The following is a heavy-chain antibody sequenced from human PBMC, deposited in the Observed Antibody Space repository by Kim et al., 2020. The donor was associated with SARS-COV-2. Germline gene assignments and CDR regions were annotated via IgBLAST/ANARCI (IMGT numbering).Heavy chain of an antibody. Sequence: GGSLRLSCAASGFTFSSYGMHWVRQAPGKGLEWVAVISYDGSNKYYADSVKGRFTISRDNSKNTLYLQMNSLRAEDTAVYYCAKGLLLWFGESGMDGWGQGTTLTVS. CDR3: AKGLLLWFGESGMDG. CDR2: ISYDGSNK. J-gene: IGHJ6*02. V-gene: IGHV3-30*18. CDR1: GFTFSSYG. D-gene: IGHD3-10*01.